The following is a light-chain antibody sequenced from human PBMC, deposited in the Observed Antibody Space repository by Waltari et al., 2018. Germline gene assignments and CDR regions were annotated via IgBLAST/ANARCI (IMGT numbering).Light chain of an antibody. CDR2: RNA. CDR3: AAWDDNLHGPV. CDR1: SSNMRTNS. Sequence: QSVLTQPPSASGTPGQRVTISCSGSSSNMRTNSAHWYQHIPGTAPRLLIYRNAQRPSGVPDRFSGSKSGTSASLAISGLQSEDEANYYCAAWDDNLHGPVFGGGTKLTVL. V-gene: IGLV1-44*01. J-gene: IGLJ3*02.